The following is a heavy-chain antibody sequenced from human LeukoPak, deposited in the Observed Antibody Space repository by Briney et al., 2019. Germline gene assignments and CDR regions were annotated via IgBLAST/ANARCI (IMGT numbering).Heavy chain of an antibody. V-gene: IGHV3-23*01. D-gene: IGHD3-22*01. CDR2: ISGSGVNT. Sequence: GSLRLSCAASGFTFSSYGMSWVRQAPGKGLEWVSAISGSGVNTYYADSVKGRFTISRDNSKNTLYLQMNSLRAEDTAVYYCAKVLLHYWYFDLWGRGTLVTVSS. CDR3: AKVLLHYWYFDL. J-gene: IGHJ2*01. CDR1: GFTFSSYG.